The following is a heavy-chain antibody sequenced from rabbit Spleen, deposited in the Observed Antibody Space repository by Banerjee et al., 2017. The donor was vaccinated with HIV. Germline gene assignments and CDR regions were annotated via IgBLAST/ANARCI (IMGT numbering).Heavy chain of an antibody. V-gene: IGHV1S45*01. J-gene: IGHJ6*01. CDR3: ARDTGTSFSSYGMDL. Sequence: QEQLVESGGGLVQPEGSLTLTCTASGFSFSSSYVMCWVRQAPGKGLEWVACIFVSSGAAYYANWAKGRFTISKTSSTTVTLQMTSLTVADTATYFCARDTGTSFSSYGMDLWGPGTLVTVS. CDR2: IFVSSGAA. CDR1: GFSFSSSYV. D-gene: IGHD7-1*01.